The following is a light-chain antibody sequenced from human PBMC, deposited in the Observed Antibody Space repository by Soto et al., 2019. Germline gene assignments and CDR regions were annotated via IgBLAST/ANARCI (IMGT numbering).Light chain of an antibody. CDR2: SNN. CDR3: EAWDDRLKV. Sequence: QSVLTQPPSASGTPGQRVTISCSGSSSNIGSNTVNWYQQLPGTAPKLLIYSNNQRPSGVTDRFSGSKSGTSASLAISGLQSEDEADYYCEAWDDRLKVFGGGTKLNVL. V-gene: IGLV1-44*01. CDR1: SSNIGSNT. J-gene: IGLJ2*01.